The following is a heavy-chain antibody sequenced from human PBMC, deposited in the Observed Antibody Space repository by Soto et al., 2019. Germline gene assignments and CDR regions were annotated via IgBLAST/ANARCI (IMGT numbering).Heavy chain of an antibody. V-gene: IGHV3-23*01. Sequence: GGSLRLSCAASGFTFSSYAMSWVRQAPGKGLEWVSAISGSGGSTYYADSAKGRFTISRDNSKNTLYLQMNSLRAEDTAVYYCAKDREASSATRPFDYWGQGTLVTVSS. CDR2: ISGSGGST. CDR3: AKDREASSATRPFDY. D-gene: IGHD6-6*01. CDR1: GFTFSSYA. J-gene: IGHJ4*02.